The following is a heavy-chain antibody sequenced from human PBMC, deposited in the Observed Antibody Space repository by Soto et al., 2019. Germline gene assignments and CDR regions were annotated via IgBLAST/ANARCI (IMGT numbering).Heavy chain of an antibody. Sequence: ESVGGVVQPGRSLRLSCAASGFTFSSYAMHWVRQAPGKGLEWVAVISYDGSNKYYADSVKGRFTISRDNSKNTLYLQMNSLRAEDTAVYYCARDCSGTVVKCNYFDYWGQGTLVTVSS. CDR1: GFTFSSYA. V-gene: IGHV3-30-3*01. D-gene: IGHD2-15*01. CDR3: ARDCSGTVVKCNYFDY. J-gene: IGHJ4*02. CDR2: ISYDGSNK.